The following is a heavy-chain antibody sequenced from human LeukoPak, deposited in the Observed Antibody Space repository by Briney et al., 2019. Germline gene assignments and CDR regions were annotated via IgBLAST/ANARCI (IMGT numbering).Heavy chain of an antibody. Sequence: GGSLRLSCAASGFTVSSDYMTWVRQAPGQGLEWVSVIYSGGSTYYADSVKGRFTISRDNAKNSLYLQMNSLRAEDTAVYYCARGVGSGYTSGWEFDYWGQGTLVTVSS. CDR2: IYSGGST. CDR1: GFTVSSDY. D-gene: IGHD6-19*01. CDR3: ARGVGSGYTSGWEFDY. J-gene: IGHJ4*02. V-gene: IGHV3-53*01.